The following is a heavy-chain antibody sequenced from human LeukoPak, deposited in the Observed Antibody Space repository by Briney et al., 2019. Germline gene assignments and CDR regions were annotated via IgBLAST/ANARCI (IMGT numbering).Heavy chain of an antibody. J-gene: IGHJ6*02. V-gene: IGHV3-30*03. CDR2: ISYDGSNK. CDR3: ARHLHYYVAMDV. Sequence: GGSLRLSCAASGFTFSSYGMHWVRQAPGKGLEWVAVISYDGSNKYYADSVKGRFTISRDNSKNTLYLQMNSLRVEDTALYYCARHLHYYVAMDVWGQGTTVTVSS. D-gene: IGHD3-10*02. CDR1: GFTFSSYG.